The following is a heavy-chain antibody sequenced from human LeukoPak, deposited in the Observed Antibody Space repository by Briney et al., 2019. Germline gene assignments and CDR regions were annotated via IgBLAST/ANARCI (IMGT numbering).Heavy chain of an antibody. D-gene: IGHD2-21*02. J-gene: IGHJ4*02. CDR2: INPDGSGT. V-gene: IGHV3-7*03. CDR3: ARGPDYGDPGPFFDY. Sequence: GGSLRLSCATSGFTFGTYWMTWVRQAPGTGLEWVANINPDGSGTFYVGSVKGRFTISRDNAKNSLYLHMNSLRAEDTAIYYCARGPDYGDPGPFFDYWGQGALVTVSS. CDR1: GFTFGTYW.